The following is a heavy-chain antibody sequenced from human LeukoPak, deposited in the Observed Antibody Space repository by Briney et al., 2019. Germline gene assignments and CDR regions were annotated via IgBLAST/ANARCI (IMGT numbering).Heavy chain of an antibody. CDR2: IYYSGST. Sequence: PSETLSLTCTVSGGSISSSSYYWGWICQPPGKGLEWIGSIYYSGSTYYNPSLKSRVTISVDTSKNQFSLKLSSVTAADTAVYYCASQSYDFWSGYSNAFDIWGQGTMVTVSS. CDR1: GGSISSSSYY. D-gene: IGHD3-3*01. V-gene: IGHV4-39*01. CDR3: ASQSYDFWSGYSNAFDI. J-gene: IGHJ3*02.